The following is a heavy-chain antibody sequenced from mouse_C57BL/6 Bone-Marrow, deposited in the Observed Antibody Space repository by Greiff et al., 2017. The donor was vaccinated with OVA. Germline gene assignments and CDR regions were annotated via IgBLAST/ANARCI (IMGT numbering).Heavy chain of an antibody. Sequence: EVQLQQSGPELVKPGASVKIPCKASGYTFTDYNMDWVKQSHGKSLEWIGDINPNNGGTIYNQKFKGKATLTVDKSSSTAYMELRSLTSEDTAVYYCARGSYYYGSSYFDVWGTGTTVTVSS. CDR2: INPNNGGT. CDR1: GYTFTDYN. J-gene: IGHJ1*03. CDR3: ARGSYYYGSSYFDV. D-gene: IGHD1-1*01. V-gene: IGHV1-18*01.